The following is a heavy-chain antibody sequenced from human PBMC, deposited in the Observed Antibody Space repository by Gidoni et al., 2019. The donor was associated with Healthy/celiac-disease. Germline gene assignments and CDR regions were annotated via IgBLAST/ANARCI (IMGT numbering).Heavy chain of an antibody. CDR2: IRSKAYGGTT. CDR3: TRVKVPAHWYFDL. V-gene: IGHV3-49*04. J-gene: IGHJ2*01. Sequence: VQLLESGGGLVQPGRSLRLSCPASGLPFGDYVMSLVRQVPGKGLEWVGFIRSKAYGGTTEYAASVKGRFTNSRDDSKSIAYLQMNSLKTEDTAVYYCTRVKVPAHWYFDLWGRGTLVTVSS. CDR1: GLPFGDYV.